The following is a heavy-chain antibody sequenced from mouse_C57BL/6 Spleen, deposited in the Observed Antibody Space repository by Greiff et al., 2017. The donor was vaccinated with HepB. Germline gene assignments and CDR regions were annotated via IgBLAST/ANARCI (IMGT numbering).Heavy chain of an antibody. D-gene: IGHD1-1*01. CDR3: TRWALITTVVEGAY. CDR2: IYPGNSDT. J-gene: IGHJ3*01. V-gene: IGHV1-5*01. Sequence: LQQPGTVLARPGASVKMSCKTSGYTFTSYWMHWVKQRPGQGLEWIGAIYPGNSDTSYNQKFKGKAKLTAVTSASTAYMELSSLTNEDSAVYYCTRWALITTVVEGAYWGQGTLVTVSA. CDR1: GYTFTSYW.